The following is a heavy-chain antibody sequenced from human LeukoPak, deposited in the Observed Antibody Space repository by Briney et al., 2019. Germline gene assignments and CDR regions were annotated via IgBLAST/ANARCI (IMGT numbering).Heavy chain of an antibody. Sequence: SETLSLTCAVYGGSFSGYYWSWIRQPPGKALEWIGNIFYSGSTYYSPSLKSRVTISLDTSRNQFSLKLNSVTAADTAVYYCAKSDGYGLIDIWGQGTMVTVSS. CDR2: IFYSGST. J-gene: IGHJ3*02. CDR3: AKSDGYGLIDI. V-gene: IGHV4-34*12. D-gene: IGHD3-10*01. CDR1: GGSFSGYY.